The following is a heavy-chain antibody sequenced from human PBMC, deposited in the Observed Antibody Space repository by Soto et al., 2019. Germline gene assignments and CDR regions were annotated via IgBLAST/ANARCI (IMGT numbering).Heavy chain of an antibody. J-gene: IGHJ4*02. CDR3: ARGAYSYGYYFDY. Sequence: GGSLRLSCAASGFTFSSYWMSWVRQAPGKGLEWVANIKQDGSEKYYVDSVKGRFTISRDNAKNSLYLQMNSLRAEDTAVYYCARGAYSYGYYFDYWGQGTLVTVSS. CDR1: GFTFSSYW. CDR2: IKQDGSEK. V-gene: IGHV3-7*03. D-gene: IGHD5-18*01.